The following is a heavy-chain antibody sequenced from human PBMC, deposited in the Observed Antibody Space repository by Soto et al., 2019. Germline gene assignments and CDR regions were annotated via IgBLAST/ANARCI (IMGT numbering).Heavy chain of an antibody. J-gene: IGHJ4*02. CDR3: VKEGYMRSDWYGQFDY. V-gene: IGHV3-64D*06. Sequence: PGESLKISCSASGFTFNSYAMHWVRQAPGKGLEFVSAISSYGADTYYADSVKGRFAISRDNSKNTLYLQMSSLRAEDTALYYCVKEGYMRSDWYGQFDYWGQGAPVTVSS. CDR1: GFTFNSYA. D-gene: IGHD6-19*01. CDR2: ISSYGADT.